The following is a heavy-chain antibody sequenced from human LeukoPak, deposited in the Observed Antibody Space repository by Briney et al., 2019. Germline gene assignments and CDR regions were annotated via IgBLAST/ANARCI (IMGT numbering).Heavy chain of an antibody. CDR2: ISGSGSST. J-gene: IGHJ5*02. V-gene: IGHV3-23*01. D-gene: IGHD6-13*01. Sequence: GGPLRLSCAASGFTFSNYAMCWVRQAPGKGLEWVSAISGSGSSTYYADSVKGRFTISRDNSKNTLYLQMNSLRAEDTAVYYCAKGQQLVRSGWFDPWGQGTLVTVSS. CDR1: GFTFSNYA. CDR3: AKGQQLVRSGWFDP.